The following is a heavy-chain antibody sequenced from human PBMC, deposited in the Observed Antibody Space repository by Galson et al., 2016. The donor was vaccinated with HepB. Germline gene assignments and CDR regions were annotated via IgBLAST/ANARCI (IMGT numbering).Heavy chain of an antibody. J-gene: IGHJ4*02. CDR2: IYSRGGT. D-gene: IGHD2-2*01. CDR3: TSTNPSLPLHDH. CDR1: GFTVSNNY. Sequence: SLRLSCAASGFTVSNNYMSWVRLVPGKGLECVSLIYSRGGTLYADSVKGRFTISRHNSENTVFLQMNSLRAEDTAVYYCTSTNPSLPLHDHWGQGTLVTVSS. V-gene: IGHV3-53*04.